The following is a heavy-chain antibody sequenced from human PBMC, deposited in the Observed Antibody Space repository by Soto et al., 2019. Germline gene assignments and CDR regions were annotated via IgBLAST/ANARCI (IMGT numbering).Heavy chain of an antibody. D-gene: IGHD3-22*01. J-gene: IGHJ4*02. V-gene: IGHV3-48*03. CDR1: GFTFSSYE. CDR3: ASYYYDSSGYYHYFDY. CDR2: ISSSGSTI. Sequence: EVQLVESGGGLVQPGGSLRLSCAASGFTFSSYEMNWVRQAPGKGLEWVSYISSSGSTIYYADSVKGRFTISRDNAKNSLYLQMNSLRAEDTASYYCASYYYDSSGYYHYFDYWGQGTLVTVSS.